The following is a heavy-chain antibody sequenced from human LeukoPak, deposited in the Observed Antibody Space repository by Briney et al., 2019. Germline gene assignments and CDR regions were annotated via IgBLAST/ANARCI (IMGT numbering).Heavy chain of an antibody. CDR1: GYTFTSYA. V-gene: IGHV7-4-1*02. Sequence: ASVKVSCKASGYTFTSYAMNWVRQAPGQGLEWMGWINTNTGNPTYAQGFTGRFVFSLDTSVSTAYLQISSLKAEDTAVYYCARSQYGDYVSDAFDIWGQGTMVTVSS. D-gene: IGHD4-17*01. CDR3: ARSQYGDYVSDAFDI. CDR2: INTNTGNP. J-gene: IGHJ3*02.